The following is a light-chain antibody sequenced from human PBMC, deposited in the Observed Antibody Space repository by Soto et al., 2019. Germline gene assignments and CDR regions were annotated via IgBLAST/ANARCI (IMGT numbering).Light chain of an antibody. Sequence: DIQMTQSPFTLSASVGDRVTITCRASQSISSWLAWYQQEPGKAPKILIYKASSLESGVPSRFSGSGSGTEFTLTISSLQPDDFATYYCQQYNSYPITFGQGTRLEIK. CDR3: QQYNSYPIT. CDR2: KAS. V-gene: IGKV1-5*03. J-gene: IGKJ5*01. CDR1: QSISSW.